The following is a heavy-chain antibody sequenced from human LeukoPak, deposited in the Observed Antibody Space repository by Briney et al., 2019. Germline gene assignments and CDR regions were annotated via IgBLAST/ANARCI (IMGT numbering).Heavy chain of an antibody. J-gene: IGHJ4*02. CDR3: ARAGYYGDHDY. CDR2: IYSGGST. D-gene: IGHD4-17*01. CDR1: GFTVSSNY. V-gene: IGHV3-66*02. Sequence: PGGSLRLSCAASGFTVSSNYMSWVRQAPGKGLEWVSVIYSGGSTYYADSVKGRFTISRDNSKKTLYLQMNSLRAEDTAVYYCARAGYYGDHDYWGQGTLVTVSS.